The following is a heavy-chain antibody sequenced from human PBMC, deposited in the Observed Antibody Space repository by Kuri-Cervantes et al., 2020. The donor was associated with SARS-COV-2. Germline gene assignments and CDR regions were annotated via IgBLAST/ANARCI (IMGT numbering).Heavy chain of an antibody. CDR3: ARDGRAPWVAFDI. CDR2: IYHSGST. D-gene: IGHD1-26*01. Sequence: ESLKISCAVSGYSISSGYYWGWVRQPPGKGLEWIGSIYHSGSTYYNPSLTSRVTILVDTSKNQFSLKLSSVTAADTAVYYCARDGRAPWVAFDIWGQGTMVTVSS. V-gene: IGHV4-38-2*02. J-gene: IGHJ3*02. CDR1: GYSISSGYY.